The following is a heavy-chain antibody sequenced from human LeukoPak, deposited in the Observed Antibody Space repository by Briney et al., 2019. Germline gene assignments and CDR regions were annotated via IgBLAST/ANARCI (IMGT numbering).Heavy chain of an antibody. D-gene: IGHD3-10*01. V-gene: IGHV4-59*01. CDR1: GGSISSYY. J-gene: IGHJ4*02. Sequence: PSETLSLTCTVSGGSISSYYWSWIRQPPGKGLEWIGYIYYSGSTNYNPSLKSRVTISVDTSKNQFSLKLSSVTAADTAVYYCARGLTFGEFSLGYWGQGTLVTVSS. CDR3: ARGLTFGEFSLGY. CDR2: IYYSGST.